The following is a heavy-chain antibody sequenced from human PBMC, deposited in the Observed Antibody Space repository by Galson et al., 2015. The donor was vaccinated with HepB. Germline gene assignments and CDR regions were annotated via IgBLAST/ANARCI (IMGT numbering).Heavy chain of an antibody. V-gene: IGHV1-8*01. CDR1: GYTFINYD. D-gene: IGHD2-2*01. Sequence: SVKVSCKASGYTFINYDINWVRQATGQGLEWMGWVNPNSLNTGYAQKFQGRVTMTSNTSITTAYMELSNLRSEDTAVYYCARREKGCSRTSCTGWYFDVWGSGTLVIVSS. J-gene: IGHJ2*01. CDR3: ARREKGCSRTSCTGWYFDV. CDR2: VNPNSLNT.